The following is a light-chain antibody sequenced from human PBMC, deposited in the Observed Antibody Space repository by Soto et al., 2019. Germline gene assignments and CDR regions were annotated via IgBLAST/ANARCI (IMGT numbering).Light chain of an antibody. V-gene: IGKV3-15*01. J-gene: IGKJ4*01. CDR2: RAS. CDR1: QSINSN. Sequence: IVMTQSPATLSVSLGERVTLSCRASQSINSNLAWYQQKPGQPPRLLMFRASIRATGFPARFSGSGSGTEFNITISSLQSEDSAVYYWQQYNTWPRATFGGGTNVEIK. CDR3: QQYNTWPRAT.